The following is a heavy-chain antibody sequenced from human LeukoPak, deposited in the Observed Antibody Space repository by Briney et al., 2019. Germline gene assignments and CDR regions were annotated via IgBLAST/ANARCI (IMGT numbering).Heavy chain of an antibody. D-gene: IGHD3-3*01. V-gene: IGHV3-30*01. J-gene: IGHJ6*03. CDR1: GFTFSSYA. CDR2: ISYDGSNK. Sequence: GGSLTLSCAASGFTFSSYAMHWVRQAPAKGLEWVAVISYDGSNKYYADSVKGRFTISRDNSKNTLYLQMNSLRAEDTAVYYCARVRGFWSGYYYYYMDVWGKGTTVTVSS. CDR3: ARVRGFWSGYYYYYMDV.